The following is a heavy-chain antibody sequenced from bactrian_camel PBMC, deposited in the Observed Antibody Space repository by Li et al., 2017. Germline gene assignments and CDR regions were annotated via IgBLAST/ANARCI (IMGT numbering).Heavy chain of an antibody. V-gene: IGHV3S26*01. D-gene: IGHD5*01. CDR1: GSTIGWQFDC. Sequence: HVQLVESGGGSVQAGGSLRLSCVATGSTIGWQFDCMAWLRRAPGKAVEGVAAIDSDGRTRSADSVKGRFTISPDKSLQMDNLKPEDSAMYYCAAGRGVDAHLLRPSGYGYWGQGTQVTVS. J-gene: IGHJ4*01. CDR3: AAGRGVDAHLLRPSGYGY. CDR2: IDSDGRT.